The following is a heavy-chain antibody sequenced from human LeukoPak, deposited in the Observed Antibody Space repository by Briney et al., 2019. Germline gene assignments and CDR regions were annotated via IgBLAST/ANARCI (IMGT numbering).Heavy chain of an antibody. D-gene: IGHD3-3*01. CDR2: IYYSGST. J-gene: IGHJ3*02. CDR1: GGSISSGDYY. V-gene: IGHV4-30-4*08. Sequence: SETLSLTCTVSGGSISSGDYYWSWIRQPPGKGLEWIGYIYYSGSTYYDPSLKSRVTISVDTSKNQFSLKLSSVTAADTAVYYCARGAVGVVRVIWSDAFDIWGQGTMVTVSS. CDR3: ARGAVGVVRVIWSDAFDI.